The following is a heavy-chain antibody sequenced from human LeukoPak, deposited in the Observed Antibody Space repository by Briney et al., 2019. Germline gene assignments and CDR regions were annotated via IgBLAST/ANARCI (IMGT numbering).Heavy chain of an antibody. Sequence: SETLSLTCAVYGGSFSGYYWSRIRQAPGKGLEWIGEINQSGSTNYNPSLKSRVTISVDTSKNQFSLKLSSVTAADTAVYYCATEPGYCSGGRCYGGWFDPWGQGTLVTVSS. CDR2: INQSGST. CDR1: GGSFSGYY. D-gene: IGHD2-15*01. V-gene: IGHV4-34*01. CDR3: ATEPGYCSGGRCYGGWFDP. J-gene: IGHJ5*02.